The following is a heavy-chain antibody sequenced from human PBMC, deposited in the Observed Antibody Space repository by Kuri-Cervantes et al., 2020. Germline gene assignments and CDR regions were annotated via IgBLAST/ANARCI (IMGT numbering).Heavy chain of an antibody. V-gene: IGHV4-38-2*01. CDR3: ARRGWGYYFDY. J-gene: IGHJ4*02. CDR1: GYSISSGYY. D-gene: IGHD3-16*01. Sequence: SETLSLTCAVSGYSISSGYYWGWIRQPPGKGLEWIGSIYHSGSTYYNPSLKSRVTISVDTSKNQFSLKLSSVTAADTAVYYCARRGWGYYFDYWGQGTLVTVSS. CDR2: IYHSGST.